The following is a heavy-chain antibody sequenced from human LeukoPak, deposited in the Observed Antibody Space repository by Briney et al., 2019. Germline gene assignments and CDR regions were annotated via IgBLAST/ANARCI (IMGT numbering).Heavy chain of an antibody. CDR3: AKDEDAVASSSGVDY. J-gene: IGHJ4*02. D-gene: IGHD3-10*01. V-gene: IGHV3-23*01. CDR1: GFTFSSYA. CDR2: ISGSGGST. Sequence: GGSLRLSCAASGFTFSSYAMSWVRQAPGKGLEWVSAISGSGGSTYYADSVKGRFTISRDNSKNTLYLQMNSLRAEDTALYYCAKDEDAVASSSGVDYWGQGTLVTVSS.